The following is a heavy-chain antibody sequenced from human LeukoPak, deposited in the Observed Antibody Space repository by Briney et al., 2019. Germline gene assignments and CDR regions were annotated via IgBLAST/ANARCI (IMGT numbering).Heavy chain of an antibody. J-gene: IGHJ6*02. D-gene: IGHD2-2*01. V-gene: IGHV4-34*01. Sequence: SETLSLTCAVYGGSFSGYYWSWIRQPPGKGLEWVGEINHSGSTNYNPSLKSRVTISVDTSKNQFSLKLSSVTAADTAVYYCARSIVVVPPTWYYYYGMDVWGQGSTVTVSS. CDR1: GGSFSGYY. CDR3: ARSIVVVPPTWYYYYGMDV. CDR2: INHSGST.